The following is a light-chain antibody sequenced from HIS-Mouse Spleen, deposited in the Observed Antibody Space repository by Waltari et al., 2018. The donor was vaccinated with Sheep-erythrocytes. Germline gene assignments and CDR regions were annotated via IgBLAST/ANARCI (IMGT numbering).Light chain of an antibody. Sequence: QSALTQPRSVSGSPGQSVTISCTGTSSDVGGYNYVSWYQQPPGKAPKLMIYAVRKRPSGVPDRFSGSKAGNTASLTISGLQAEDEADYYCCSYAGSYNHVFATGTKVTVL. CDR2: AVR. CDR3: CSYAGSYNHV. J-gene: IGLJ1*01. V-gene: IGLV2-11*01. CDR1: SSDVGGYNY.